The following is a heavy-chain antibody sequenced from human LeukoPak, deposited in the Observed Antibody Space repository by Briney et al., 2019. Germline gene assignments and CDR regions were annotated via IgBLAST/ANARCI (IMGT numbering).Heavy chain of an antibody. CDR3: ARAHHYDILTGWGGRGFDP. CDR1: GYTFTSYG. V-gene: IGHV1-18*01. J-gene: IGHJ5*02. Sequence: WASVKVSCKASGYTFTSYGISWVRQAPGQGLEWMGWISAYNGNTNYAQKLQGRVTMTTDTSTSTAYMELRSLRSDDTAVYYCARAHHYDILTGWGGRGFDPWGQGTLVTVSS. CDR2: ISAYNGNT. D-gene: IGHD3-9*01.